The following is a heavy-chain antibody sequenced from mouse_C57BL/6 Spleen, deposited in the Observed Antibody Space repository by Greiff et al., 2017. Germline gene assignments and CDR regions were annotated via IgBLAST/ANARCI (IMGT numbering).Heavy chain of an antibody. J-gene: IGHJ3*01. V-gene: IGHV1-55*01. D-gene: IGHD3-2*02. Sequence: VQLQQSGAELVKPGASVKMSCKASGYTFTSYWITWVKQRPGQGLEWIGDIYPGSGSTNYNEKFKSKATLTVDTSSSTAYMQLSSLTSEDSAVYYCARGGAAQATEAWFAYWGQGTLVTVSA. CDR1: GYTFTSYW. CDR2: IYPGSGST. CDR3: ARGGAAQATEAWFAY.